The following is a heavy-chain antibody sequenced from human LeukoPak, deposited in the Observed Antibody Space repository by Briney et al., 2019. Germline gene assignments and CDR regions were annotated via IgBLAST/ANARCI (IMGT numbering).Heavy chain of an antibody. CDR2: ISDSGGGT. J-gene: IGHJ3*02. V-gene: IGHV3-23*01. CDR1: GFSFSNYA. CDR3: ARDLGSFYNVKAFDI. D-gene: IGHD3-10*01. Sequence: GGSLRLSCAASGFSFSNYAMNWVRQAPGKGLDGVSSISDSGGGTYSADSVKGRFPISRDNSKKTLYLQMNSLRAEDTAVYYCARDLGSFYNVKAFDIWGQGTMVTVSS.